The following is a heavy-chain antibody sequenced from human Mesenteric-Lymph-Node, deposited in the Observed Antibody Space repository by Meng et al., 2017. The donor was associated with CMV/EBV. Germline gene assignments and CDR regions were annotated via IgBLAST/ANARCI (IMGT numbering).Heavy chain of an antibody. CDR1: GFTFTSHG. J-gene: IGHJ4*02. CDR3: AIWGGDSGKVFNH. D-gene: IGHD3-10*01. CDR2: VEFDDSNR. Sequence: GESLKISCAASGFTFTSHGMHWVRQAPGKGPEWVTSVEFDDSNRYYADSVRGRFSISRDDPLRRLYLQMSNLRPEDTALYYCAIWGGDSGKVFNHWGQGTLVTVSS. V-gene: IGHV3-30*02.